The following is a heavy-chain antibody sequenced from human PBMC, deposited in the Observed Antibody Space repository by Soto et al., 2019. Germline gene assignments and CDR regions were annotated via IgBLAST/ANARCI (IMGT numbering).Heavy chain of an antibody. J-gene: IGHJ4*02. CDR1: GFTFSSYA. CDR2: ISGSGGST. D-gene: IGHD2-21*02. V-gene: IGHV3-23*01. Sequence: GGSLRLSCAASGFTFSSYAMSWVRQAPGKGLEWVSAISGSGGSTYYADSVKGRFTISRDNSKNTLYLQMNSLRAEDTAVYYCAKDRIRVVTASPYYFDYWGQGTLVTVS. CDR3: AKDRIRVVTASPYYFDY.